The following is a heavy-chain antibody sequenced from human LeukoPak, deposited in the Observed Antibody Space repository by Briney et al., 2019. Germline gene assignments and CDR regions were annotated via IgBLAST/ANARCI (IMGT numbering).Heavy chain of an antibody. Sequence: SETLSLSCTVSGGSISSYYWSWIRQPPGQGLEWIGYIYYSGSTNYNPSLKSRVTISVDTSKNQFSLKLSSVTAADTAVYYCARGHYSGSYQPFDYWGQGTLVTVSS. D-gene: IGHD1-26*01. V-gene: IGHV4-59*01. J-gene: IGHJ4*02. CDR3: ARGHYSGSYQPFDY. CDR2: IYYSGST. CDR1: GGSISSYY.